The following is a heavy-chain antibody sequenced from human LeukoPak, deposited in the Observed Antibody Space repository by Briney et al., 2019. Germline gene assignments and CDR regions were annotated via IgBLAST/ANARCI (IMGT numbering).Heavy chain of an antibody. CDR1: GYTFTGYY. Sequence: ASVKVSCKASGYTFTGYYMHWVRQAPGQGLEWMGWINPNSGGTNYAQKFQGWVTMTRDTSISTAYMELSRLRSDDTAVYYCARSGVRWGYYMDVWGKGTTVTVSS. V-gene: IGHV1-2*04. CDR2: INPNSGGT. J-gene: IGHJ6*03. CDR3: ARSGVRWGYYMDV. D-gene: IGHD3-10*01.